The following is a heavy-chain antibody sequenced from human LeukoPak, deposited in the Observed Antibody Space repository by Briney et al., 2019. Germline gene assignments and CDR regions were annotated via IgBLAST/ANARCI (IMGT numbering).Heavy chain of an antibody. Sequence: GGSLRLSCAVSGFTFSNYWIHWVRQAPGKGLVWVSRIDNAGSITTYADSVKGRFTISRDNAENTLYLQMNSLRVEDTAVYYCVRSAFHAGSGNYYDYWGQGTLVTVSS. V-gene: IGHV3-74*03. CDR2: IDNAGSIT. CDR3: VRSAFHAGSGNYYDY. CDR1: GFTFSNYW. J-gene: IGHJ4*02. D-gene: IGHD3-22*01.